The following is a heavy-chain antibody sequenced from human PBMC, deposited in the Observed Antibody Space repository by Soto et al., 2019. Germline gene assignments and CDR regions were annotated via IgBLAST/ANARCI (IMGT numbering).Heavy chain of an antibody. CDR2: IRTKPNSYAT. V-gene: IGHV3-73*01. CDR1: GLSFRGSA. Sequence: PGGSLRLSCVASGLSFRGSATHWVRQASGKGLEWVAHIRTKPNSYATTYAASVKGRFTISRDDSKNMAFLQMNSLKIEDTAVYYCTGHARDANNPPYCGQGTLVTVSS. D-gene: IGHD1-1*01. J-gene: IGHJ4*02. CDR3: TGHARDANNPPY.